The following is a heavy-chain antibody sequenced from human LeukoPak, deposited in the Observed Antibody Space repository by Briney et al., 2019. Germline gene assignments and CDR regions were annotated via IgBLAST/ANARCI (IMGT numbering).Heavy chain of an antibody. Sequence: SVTVSCKASGGTFSSYAISWVRQAPGQGLEWMGGIIPIFGTANYAQKFQVRVTITADESTSTAYMELSSLRSEDTAVYYCASGGKMTLDWFGSQYYFDYWGQGTLVTVSS. D-gene: IGHD3/OR15-3a*01. J-gene: IGHJ4*02. CDR2: IIPIFGTA. CDR3: ASGGKMTLDWFGSQYYFDY. V-gene: IGHV1-69*13. CDR1: GGTFSSYA.